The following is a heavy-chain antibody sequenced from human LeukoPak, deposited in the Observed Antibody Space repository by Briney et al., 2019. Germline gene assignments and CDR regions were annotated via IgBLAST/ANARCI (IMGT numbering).Heavy chain of an antibody. D-gene: IGHD1-1*01. CDR3: ARDSDWNVDY. Sequence: ASVKVSCKASGYTFTTYGITWIRQAPGQGLEWLGWISPYNGATEYAQNLQDRVSMTTDTSTNTAYIEVRSLKSDDTAVYYCARDSDWNVDYWGQGTLVTVSS. CDR2: ISPYNGAT. V-gene: IGHV1-18*01. J-gene: IGHJ4*02. CDR1: GYTFTTYG.